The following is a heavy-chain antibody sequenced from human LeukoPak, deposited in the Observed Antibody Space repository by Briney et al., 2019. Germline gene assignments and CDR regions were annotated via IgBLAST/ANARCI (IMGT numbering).Heavy chain of an antibody. CDR1: GLTFRSYA. Sequence: GGSLRLSCAASGLTFRSYAMSWVRQAPGKGLEWVSAISGSGGSTYYADSVKGRFTISRDNSKNTLYLEMNSLRAEDTAVYYCAKDPLAVAGTVDYWGQGTLVTVSS. CDR3: AKDPLAVAGTVDY. CDR2: ISGSGGST. D-gene: IGHD6-19*01. V-gene: IGHV3-23*01. J-gene: IGHJ4*02.